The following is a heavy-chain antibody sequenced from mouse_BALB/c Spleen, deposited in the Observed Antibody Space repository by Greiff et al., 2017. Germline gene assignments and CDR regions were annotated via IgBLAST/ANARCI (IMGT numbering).Heavy chain of an antibody. CDR3: ARRAYYAMDY. D-gene: IGHD3-3*01. CDR2: INPSSGYT. V-gene: IGHV1-4*02. J-gene: IGHJ4*01. Sequence: VKLMESAAELARPGASVKMSCKASGYTFTSYTMHWVKQRPGQGLEWIGYINPSSGYTEYNQKFKDKTTLTADKSSSTAYMQLSSLTSEDSAVYYCARRAYYAMDYWGQGTSVTVSS. CDR1: GYTFTSYT.